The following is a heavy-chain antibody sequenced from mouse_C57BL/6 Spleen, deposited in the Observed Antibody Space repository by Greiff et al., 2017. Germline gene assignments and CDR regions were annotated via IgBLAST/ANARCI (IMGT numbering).Heavy chain of an antibody. CDR1: GFTFSSYA. D-gene: IGHD2-4*01. Sequence: EVTLVESGGGLVKPGGSLKLSCAASGFTFSSYAMSWVRPTPQKRLELVATISDGGSYTYYPDNVKSRFTISRDNAKNNLYLQMIHLKSEDTAMYYCARDNDYDPGWFAYWGQGTLVTVSA. J-gene: IGHJ3*01. V-gene: IGHV5-4*01. CDR3: ARDNDYDPGWFAY. CDR2: ISDGGSYT.